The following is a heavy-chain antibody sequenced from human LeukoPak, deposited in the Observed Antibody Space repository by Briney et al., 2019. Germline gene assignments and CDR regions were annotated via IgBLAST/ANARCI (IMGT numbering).Heavy chain of an antibody. D-gene: IGHD2-2*01. Sequence: GGSLRLSCAASGFIFSNYGMHWVRQVPGKGLEWVTAIDYDGSQKYYEDSVRGRFTISRDDSKNTLYLQMNSLRAEDTAVYYCARDSCSRPSCFDCWGQGTLVTVSS. CDR1: GFIFSNYG. V-gene: IGHV3-33*01. CDR3: ARDSCSRPSCFDC. CDR2: IDYDGSQK. J-gene: IGHJ4*02.